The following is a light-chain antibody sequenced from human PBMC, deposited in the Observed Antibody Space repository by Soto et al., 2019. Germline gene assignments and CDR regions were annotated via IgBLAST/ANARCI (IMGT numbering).Light chain of an antibody. V-gene: IGLV2-11*01. CDR1: SSDIEIYNY. CDR3: CSFTDTYTLI. Sequence: QSVLTQPRSVSGSPGQSVSISCTGTSSDIEIYNYVSWYQHHPGKAPKLMIFDVTKRPSGVPDRFSGSKSGGTASLTISGLQAEDEADYYCCSFTDTYTLIFGGGTKLTVL. J-gene: IGLJ2*01. CDR2: DVT.